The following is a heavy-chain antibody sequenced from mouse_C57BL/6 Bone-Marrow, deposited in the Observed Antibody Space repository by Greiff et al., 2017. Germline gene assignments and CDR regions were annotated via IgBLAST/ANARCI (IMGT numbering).Heavy chain of an antibody. CDR2: IYPRSGTT. CDR3: DCSEDGYYSYYAMDY. CDR1: GYTFTSYG. J-gene: IGHJ4*01. D-gene: IGHD2-3*01. Sequence: QVNLVESGAELARPGASVKLSCKASGYTFTSYGISWVKQRPGQGLEWIGEIYPRSGTTYYNEKFKGKATLTVDKSSSTAYMALRSLTSENSAVYCCDCSEDGYYSYYAMDYWGQGTSVTVSS. V-gene: IGHV1-81*01.